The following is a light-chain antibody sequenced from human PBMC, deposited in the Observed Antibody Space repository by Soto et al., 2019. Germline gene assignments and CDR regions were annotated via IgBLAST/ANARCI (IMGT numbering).Light chain of an antibody. J-gene: IGKJ1*01. CDR3: QEYNTWPWT. CDR2: GAS. Sequence: EIVLTQSPGTLSLSPGERATLSCRASQSVSSSYLAWYQQKPGKAPRXVIYGASTRETAIPARFSGSGSGTEFTRTISSLQSEDAEVDYCQEYNTWPWTFGQGTKVDIK. CDR1: QSVSSSY. V-gene: IGKV3-15*01.